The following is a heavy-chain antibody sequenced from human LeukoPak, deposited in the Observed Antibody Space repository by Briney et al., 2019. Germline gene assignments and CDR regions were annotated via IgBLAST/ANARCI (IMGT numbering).Heavy chain of an antibody. CDR2: IYYSGST. CDR3: ARDRLGLPVDY. V-gene: IGHV4-59*01. J-gene: IGHJ4*02. Sequence: SETLSLTCTVSGGSISSYYWTWIRQPPGKGLEWIGYIYYSGSTNCNPSLKSRVTMFVDTSKNQFSLKLNSVTAADTAVYYCARDRLGLPVDYWGRGTLVTVSS. D-gene: IGHD3-16*01. CDR1: GGSISSYY.